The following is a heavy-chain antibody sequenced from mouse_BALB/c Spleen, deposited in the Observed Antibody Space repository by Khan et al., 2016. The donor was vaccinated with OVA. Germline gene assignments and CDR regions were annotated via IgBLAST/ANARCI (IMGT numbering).Heavy chain of an antibody. CDR1: GYTFTSYW. CDR3: ARSIENYYGRSRGYFDY. D-gene: IGHD1-1*01. CDR2: IYPGDGDT. Sequence: QVQLKQSGAELARPGSSVKLSCKAAGYTFTSYWMQWVKQRPGQGLEWIGAIYPGDGDTRYTQKFKGKATLTADKSSSTAYMQLNSLASEDSAVYYCARSIENYYGRSRGYFDYWGQGTTLTVSS. V-gene: IGHV1-87*01. J-gene: IGHJ2*01.